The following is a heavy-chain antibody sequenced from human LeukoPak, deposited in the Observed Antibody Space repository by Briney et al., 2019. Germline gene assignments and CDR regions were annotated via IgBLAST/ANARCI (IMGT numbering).Heavy chain of an antibody. CDR2: ISSTGTYI. CDR1: GFTFSSYS. J-gene: IGHJ5*02. D-gene: IGHD2-2*01. Sequence: PGGSLRLPCAASGFTFSSYSMNWVRQAPGKGLEWVSSISSTGTYIYYADSVKGRFTISRDNAKNSLYLQMNSLRAEDTAVYYCARDPSVVPAAVNWFDPWGQGTLVTVSS. CDR3: ARDPSVVPAAVNWFDP. V-gene: IGHV3-21*01.